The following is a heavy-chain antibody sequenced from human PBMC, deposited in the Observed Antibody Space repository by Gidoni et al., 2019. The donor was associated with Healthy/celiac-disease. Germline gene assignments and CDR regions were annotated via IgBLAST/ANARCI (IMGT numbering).Heavy chain of an antibody. Sequence: EVQLVESGGGLVKPGGSLRLSCAASGFTFSSYSMNWVRQAPGKGLEWVSSISSSSSYIYYADSVKGRFTISRDNAKNSLYLQMNSLRAEDTAVYYCASLPSTSYYDSSGYYWGQGTLVTVSS. D-gene: IGHD3-22*01. J-gene: IGHJ4*02. CDR2: ISSSSSYI. CDR1: GFTFSSYS. CDR3: ASLPSTSYYDSSGYY. V-gene: IGHV3-21*01.